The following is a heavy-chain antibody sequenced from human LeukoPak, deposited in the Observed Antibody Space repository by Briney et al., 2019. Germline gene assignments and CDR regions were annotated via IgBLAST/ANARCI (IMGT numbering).Heavy chain of an antibody. CDR2: IYHSGNT. CDR3: ARVRVTPNIAIDY. J-gene: IGHJ4*02. D-gene: IGHD2/OR15-2a*01. CDR1: GGSFIGFH. Sequence: SETLSLTCAVYGGSFIGFHWNWIRQPPGKGLEWIGEIYHSGNTDYNPSLKSRVTISIDKSKNQFSLNLSSVTAADTAVYYCARVRVTPNIAIDYWGQGALVTVSS. V-gene: IGHV4-34*01.